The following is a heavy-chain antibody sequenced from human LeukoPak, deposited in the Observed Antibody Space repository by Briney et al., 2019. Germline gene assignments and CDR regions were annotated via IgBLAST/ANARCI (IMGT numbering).Heavy chain of an antibody. J-gene: IGHJ5*02. CDR3: ARDVGDIVTIPAAISVP. V-gene: IGHV1-18*01. D-gene: IGHD2-2*01. Sequence: ASVKVSXKGSGYSFNNYGISWVRQAPGQGLEWMGWISGYNGNTNYAQMIQGRVTMTTDTSTSTAYMEVRSLRSDDTAMYYCARDVGDIVTIPAAISVPWGQGTLVTVSS. CDR2: ISGYNGNT. CDR1: GYSFNNYG.